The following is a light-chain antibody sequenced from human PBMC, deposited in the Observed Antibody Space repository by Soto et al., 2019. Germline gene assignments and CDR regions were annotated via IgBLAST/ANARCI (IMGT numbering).Light chain of an antibody. J-gene: IGLJ3*02. Sequence: QSVLTQPASVSGSPGQSITISYTGTINDVGTYNLVSWYQQLPGKAPKLMIFEANKRPSGVSNRFSGSKSGNTASLTISGLQAEDEADYYCCSYAGSPWVFGGGTKLTVL. V-gene: IGLV2-23*01. CDR3: CSYAGSPWV. CDR2: EAN. CDR1: INDVGTYNL.